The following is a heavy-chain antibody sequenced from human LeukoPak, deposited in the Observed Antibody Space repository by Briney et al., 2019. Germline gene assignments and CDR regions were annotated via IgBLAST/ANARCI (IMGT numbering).Heavy chain of an antibody. CDR3: ARDPLYCSGGSCHNWFDP. CDR1: GGTFSSYA. J-gene: IGHJ5*02. D-gene: IGHD2-15*01. Sequence: SVKVSCKASGGTFSSYAISWVRQAPGQGLEWMGRIIPIFGTANYAQKFQGRVTITTDESTSPAYMELSSLRSEDTAVYYCARDPLYCSGGSCHNWFDPWGQGTLVTVSS. V-gene: IGHV1-69*05. CDR2: IIPIFGTA.